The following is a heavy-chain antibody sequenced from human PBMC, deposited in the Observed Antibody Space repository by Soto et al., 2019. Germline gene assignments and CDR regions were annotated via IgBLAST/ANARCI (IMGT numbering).Heavy chain of an antibody. J-gene: IGHJ4*02. D-gene: IGHD3-10*01. CDR3: ARVGGFGATTIDY. CDR1: GGSISSGDYY. V-gene: IGHV4-30-4*01. CDR2: IYYSGST. Sequence: SETLSLTCTVSGGSISSGDYYWSWIRQPPGKGLEWIGYIYYSGSTYYNPSLKSRVTKSVDTSKNQNSLKLSSVTAANTAVYYCARVGGFGATTIDYWGQGTLVTVSS.